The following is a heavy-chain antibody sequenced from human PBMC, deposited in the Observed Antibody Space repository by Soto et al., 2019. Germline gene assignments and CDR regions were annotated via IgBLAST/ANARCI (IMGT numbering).Heavy chain of an antibody. CDR3: TTGIAVAYY. Sequence: GGSLRLSCAASGFAFTTYAMTWVRQAPGKGLEWVGRIKSKTDGGTTDYAAPVKGRFTISRDDSKNTLYLQMNSLKTEDTAVYYCTTGIAVAYYWGQGTLVTVSS. CDR1: GFAFTTYA. J-gene: IGHJ4*02. D-gene: IGHD6-19*01. V-gene: IGHV3-15*01. CDR2: IKSKTDGGTT.